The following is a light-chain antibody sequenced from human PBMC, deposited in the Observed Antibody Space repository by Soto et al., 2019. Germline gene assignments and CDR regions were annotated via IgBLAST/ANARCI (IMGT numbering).Light chain of an antibody. CDR2: GAS. Sequence: EIVLTQSPGTLSLSPGERATLSCRASQSVSSHLAWYQQKPGQAPRLLIYGASARVTGIPDRFRGSGSGTDFTLTISILEPEDFALYYCQQYGGSPPEVYTFGQGTKLEIK. V-gene: IGKV3-20*01. CDR1: QSVSSH. J-gene: IGKJ2*01. CDR3: QQYGGSPPEVYT.